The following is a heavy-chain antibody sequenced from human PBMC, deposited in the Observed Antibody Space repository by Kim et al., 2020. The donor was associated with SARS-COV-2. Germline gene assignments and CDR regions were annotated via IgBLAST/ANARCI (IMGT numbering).Heavy chain of an antibody. CDR2: INGDGGGT. D-gene: IGHD2-15*01. J-gene: IGHJ3*02. Sequence: GGSLRLSCAASGFTFGSYWMHWVRQVPGKGLVWVSRINGDGGGTTYADSVKGRFTISRYNAKNTLYLQMNSLRAEDTAVYHCASRVSVAATHGAFDIWGQGTMVTVSS. CDR3: ASRVSVAATHGAFDI. CDR1: GFTFGSYW. V-gene: IGHV3-74*03.